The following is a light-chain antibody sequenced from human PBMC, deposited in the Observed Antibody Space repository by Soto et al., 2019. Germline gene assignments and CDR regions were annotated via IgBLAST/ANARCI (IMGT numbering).Light chain of an antibody. CDR3: QQYNDWPLT. V-gene: IGKV3-11*01. Sequence: EILLTQSPATLSLSPGERATLSCRASQSLSSSYLVWYQQKPGQAPRLLIYDASNRATGIPARFSGSGSGTDFTLTISSLEPEDFAVYYCQQYNDWPLTFGGGTKVDIK. J-gene: IGKJ4*01. CDR1: QSLSSSY. CDR2: DAS.